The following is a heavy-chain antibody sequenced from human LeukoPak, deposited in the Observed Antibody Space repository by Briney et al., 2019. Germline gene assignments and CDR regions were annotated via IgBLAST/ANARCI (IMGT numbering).Heavy chain of an antibody. CDR3: VRHLSGDYAWFDV. CDR2: IHYSGTT. V-gene: IGHV4-59*08. Sequence: SETLSLTCTVSGGSISSHYWNWIRQPPGKGLEWIGYIHYSGTTNYNPSLKSRVSISADTSENQMSLRLSSVTAADTAVYYCVRHLSGDYAWFDVWGQGTTVTVSS. J-gene: IGHJ6*02. D-gene: IGHD4-17*01. CDR1: GGSISSHY.